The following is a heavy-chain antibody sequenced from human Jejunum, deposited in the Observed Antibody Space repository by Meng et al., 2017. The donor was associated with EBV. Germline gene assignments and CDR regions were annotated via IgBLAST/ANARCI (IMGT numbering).Heavy chain of an antibody. V-gene: IGHV3-30-3*01. CDR3: ARLSDYDAFDV. D-gene: IGHD4-11*01. J-gene: IGHJ3*01. CDR2: ISFDGTNK. Sequence: QLRLVEAGGGAVQPGRSRGLSCAASGFTFSRHVMHWVRQAPGKGLEWVALISFDGTNKYYADSVKGRFTISRDNSKNTLYLQMDSLGAEDTAMYYCARLSDYDAFDVWGQGTMVTVSS. CDR1: GFTFSRHV.